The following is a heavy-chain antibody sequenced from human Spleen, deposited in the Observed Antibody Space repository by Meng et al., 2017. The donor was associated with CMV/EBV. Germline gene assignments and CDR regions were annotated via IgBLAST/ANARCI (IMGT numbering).Heavy chain of an antibody. CDR3: AYTVTTGGWFDP. CDR2: IYSGGSST. D-gene: IGHD4-17*01. CDR1: GFNFSSYA. V-gene: IGHV3-23*03. Sequence: CAASGFNFSSYAMSWVRQAAGKGLEWVSVIYSGGSSTYYADSVKGRFTISRDDSKNTLYLQMNSLRAEDTAVYFCAYTVTTGGWFDPWGQGTLVTVSS. J-gene: IGHJ5*02.